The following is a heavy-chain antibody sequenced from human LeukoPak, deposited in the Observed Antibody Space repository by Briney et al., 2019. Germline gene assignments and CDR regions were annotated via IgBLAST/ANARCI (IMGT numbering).Heavy chain of an antibody. CDR2: ISGNGGST. CDR3: ARCYSSSWYGCYFQH. D-gene: IGHD6-13*01. V-gene: IGHV3-23*01. CDR1: GFTFSSYA. Sequence: GGSLRLSCAASGFTFSSYAMSWVRQAPGKGLEWVSAISGNGGSTYYADSVKGRFTISRDNSKNTLYLQMNSLRGEDTAVYYCARCYSSSWYGCYFQHWGQGTLVTVSS. J-gene: IGHJ1*01.